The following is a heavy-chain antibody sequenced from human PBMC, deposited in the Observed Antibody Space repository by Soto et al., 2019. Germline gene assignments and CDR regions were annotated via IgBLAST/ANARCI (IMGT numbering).Heavy chain of an antibody. Sequence: EVPLVESGGGLVKPGGSLRLSCAASGFTFSSYSMNWVRQAPGKGLEWVSSISSSSSYIYYADSVKGRFTISRDNAKNSLYLQMNSLRAEDTAVYYCASDQPGYSYGYGLGYWGQGTLVTVSS. V-gene: IGHV3-21*01. CDR3: ASDQPGYSYGYGLGY. CDR2: ISSSSSYI. CDR1: GFTFSSYS. J-gene: IGHJ4*02. D-gene: IGHD5-18*01.